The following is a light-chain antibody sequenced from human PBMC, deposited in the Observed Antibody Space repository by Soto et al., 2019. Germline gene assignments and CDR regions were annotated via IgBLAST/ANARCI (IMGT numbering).Light chain of an antibody. V-gene: IGLV2-23*01. Sequence: QTVVTQPASVSGSPGQSITISCTGTSSDVGSYNLVSWYHHHPGKAPKLMIYEGSKRPSGVSNRFSGSKSGNTASLTISGLQAEDEADYYCCSYAGSSTYVVFGGGTKLTVL. CDR2: EGS. CDR3: CSYAGSSTYVV. CDR1: SSDVGSYNL. J-gene: IGLJ2*01.